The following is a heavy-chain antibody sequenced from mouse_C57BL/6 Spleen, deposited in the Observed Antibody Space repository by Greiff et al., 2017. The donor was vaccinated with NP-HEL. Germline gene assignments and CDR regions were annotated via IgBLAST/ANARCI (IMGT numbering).Heavy chain of an antibody. CDR1: GFTFSDYG. V-gene: IGHV5-15*01. J-gene: IGHJ3*01. D-gene: IGHD2-4*01. CDR3: ARQGDDYGGFAY. Sequence: EVQGVESGGGLVQPGGSLKLSCAASGFTFSDYGMAWVRQAPRKGPEWVAFISNLAYSIYYADTVTGRFTISRENAKNTLYLEMSSLRSEDTAMYYCARQGDDYGGFAYWGQGTLVTVSA. CDR2: ISNLAYSI.